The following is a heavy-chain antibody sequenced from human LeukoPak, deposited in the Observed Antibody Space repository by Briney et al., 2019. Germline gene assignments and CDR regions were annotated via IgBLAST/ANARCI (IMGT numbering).Heavy chain of an antibody. Sequence: GGSLRLSCAASGFTFSSYWMSWVRQAPGKGLEWVANIKQDESEKYYVDSVKGRFTISRDNSKNTLYLQMNSLRAEDTAVYYCAKGAGSGVYSSSWYGDYWGQGTLVTVSS. CDR1: GFTFSSYW. V-gene: IGHV3-7*01. CDR2: IKQDESEK. J-gene: IGHJ4*02. D-gene: IGHD6-13*01. CDR3: AKGAGSGVYSSSWYGDY.